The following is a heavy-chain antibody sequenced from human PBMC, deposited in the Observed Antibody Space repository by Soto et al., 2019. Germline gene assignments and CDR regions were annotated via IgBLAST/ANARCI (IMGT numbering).Heavy chain of an antibody. CDR3: ASHDPGARFDP. CDR1: RYIFTAYF. D-gene: IGHD1-1*01. CDR2: INPNNGAT. J-gene: IGHJ5*02. Sequence: QVQLVQSGAEVKKPGASVKVSCKAPRYIFTAYFMHWVRQAPGQGLVWMVWINPNNGATHYGLSFQGRVTMTRDTSISTAYMELSSLRSDDTAVYYCASHDPGARFDPWGQGTLVIVSS. V-gene: IGHV1-2*02.